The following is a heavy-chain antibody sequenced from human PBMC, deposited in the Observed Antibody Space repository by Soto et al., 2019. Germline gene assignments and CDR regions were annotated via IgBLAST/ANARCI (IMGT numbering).Heavy chain of an antibody. CDR3: ARDKVRSRSCRAYYYYGMDV. Sequence: GGSLRLSCAASGFSFSDYYMIWIRQAPGKGLEWVSYISSSGTITYYADSVKGRFTISRDNSKNTLYLQMNSLRAEDTAVYYCARDKVRSRSCRAYYYYGMDVWGQGTTVTVSS. V-gene: IGHV3-11*01. J-gene: IGHJ6*02. D-gene: IGHD6-6*01. CDR2: ISSSGTIT. CDR1: GFSFSDYY.